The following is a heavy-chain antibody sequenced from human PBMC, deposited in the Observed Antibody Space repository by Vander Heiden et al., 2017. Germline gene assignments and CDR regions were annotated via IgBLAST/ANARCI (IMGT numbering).Heavy chain of an antibody. CDR3: ARGAVYYDFWSGPQEATYGLDV. J-gene: IGHJ6*02. CDR1: GYTFTGYY. V-gene: IGHV1-2*02. CDR2: INPNSGGT. D-gene: IGHD3-3*01. Sequence: QVQLVQSGAEVKKPGASVKVSCKASGYTFTGYYMHWVRQAPGQGLEWMGWINPNSGGTNYVQKFQGRVTMTRDTSISTAYMELNRLRSDDTAVYYCARGAVYYDFWSGPQEATYGLDVWGQGTTVTVSS.